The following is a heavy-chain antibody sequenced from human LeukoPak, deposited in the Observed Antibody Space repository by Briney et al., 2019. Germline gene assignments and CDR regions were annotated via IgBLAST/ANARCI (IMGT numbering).Heavy chain of an antibody. D-gene: IGHD1-26*01. CDR1: GITVSGNY. CDR2: INRGGST. J-gene: IGHJ4*02. CDR3: ARNLHSRYSGSHEIFDY. Sequence: GGSLRLSCAASGITVSGNYMSWVRQAPGQGLERISLINRGGSTYYAESVKGRFTVSSDDSLNILYLQMNSLRGEDTAVYYCARNLHSRYSGSHEIFDYWGQGALVTVSS. V-gene: IGHV3-66*01.